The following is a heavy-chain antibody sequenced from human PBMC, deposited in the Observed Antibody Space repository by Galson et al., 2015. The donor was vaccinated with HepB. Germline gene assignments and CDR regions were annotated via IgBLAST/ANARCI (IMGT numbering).Heavy chain of an antibody. J-gene: IGHJ5*02. Sequence: SLRLSCAASGFTFSSYSMNWVRQAPGKGLEWVSYISSSSSTIYYADSVKGRFTISRDNAKNSLYLQMNSLRDEDTAVYYCARGELELLVGWFDPWGQGTLVTVSS. CDR2: ISSSSSTI. V-gene: IGHV3-48*02. CDR1: GFTFSSYS. CDR3: ARGELELLVGWFDP. D-gene: IGHD1-7*01.